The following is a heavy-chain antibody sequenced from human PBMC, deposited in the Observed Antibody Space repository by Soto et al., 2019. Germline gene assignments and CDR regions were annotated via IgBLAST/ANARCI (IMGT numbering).Heavy chain of an antibody. V-gene: IGHV1-18*01. Sequence: ASVKVSCKASGYTFTSYGISWVRQAPGQGLEWMGWISAYNGNTNYAQKLQGRVTMTTDTSTSTAYMELRSLRSDDTAVYYCARLGHYCSSTSCYVGAFDIWGQGTMVTVSS. J-gene: IGHJ3*02. D-gene: IGHD2-2*01. CDR3: ARLGHYCSSTSCYVGAFDI. CDR1: GYTFTSYG. CDR2: ISAYNGNT.